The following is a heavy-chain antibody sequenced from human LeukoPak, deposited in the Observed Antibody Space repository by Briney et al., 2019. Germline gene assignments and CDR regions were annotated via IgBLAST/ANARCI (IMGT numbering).Heavy chain of an antibody. D-gene: IGHD3-10*02. Sequence: TGGSLRLSCAASGFTFSSYGMYWDRQAPGKGLEWVANIKQDGSEKYYVDSVKGRFTISRDNAKNSLYLQMNSLRAEDTAVYYCAELGITMIGGVWGKGTTVTISS. CDR1: GFTFSSYG. V-gene: IGHV3-7*01. CDR2: IKQDGSEK. CDR3: AELGITMIGGV. J-gene: IGHJ6*04.